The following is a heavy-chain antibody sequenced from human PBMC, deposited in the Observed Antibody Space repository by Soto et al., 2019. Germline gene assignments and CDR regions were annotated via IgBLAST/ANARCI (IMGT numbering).Heavy chain of an antibody. CDR2: ISGSGGST. V-gene: IGHV3-23*01. CDR1: GFTFSSYA. D-gene: IGHD2-2*02. CDR3: AKDCSSTSCYSRFDP. J-gene: IGHJ5*02. Sequence: LRLSCAASGFTFSSYAMSWVRQAPGKGLEWVSAISGSGGSTYYADSVKGRFTISRDNSKNTLYLQMNSLRAEDTAVYYCAKDCSSTSCYSRFDPWGQGTLVTVSS.